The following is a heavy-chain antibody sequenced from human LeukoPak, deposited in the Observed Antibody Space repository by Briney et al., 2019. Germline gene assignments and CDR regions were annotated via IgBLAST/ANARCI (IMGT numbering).Heavy chain of an antibody. D-gene: IGHD3-3*01. Sequence: GGSLRLSCAASGFTLSSYAMSCVREAPGKGVEWVSAISGSGGSTYYADSVKGGFTLSRDNSKNTLCMQINSLRAEDTAVYYCAKYTSLRFLEWMGDRFDYWGQGTLVTVSS. CDR1: GFTLSSYA. CDR3: AKYTSLRFLEWMGDRFDY. V-gene: IGHV3-23*01. J-gene: IGHJ4*02. CDR2: ISGSGGST.